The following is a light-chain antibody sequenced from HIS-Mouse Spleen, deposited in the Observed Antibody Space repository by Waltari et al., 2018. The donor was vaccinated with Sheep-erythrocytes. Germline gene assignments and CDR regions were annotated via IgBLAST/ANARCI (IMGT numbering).Light chain of an antibody. Sequence: QSALTQPRSVSGSPGQSVTISCTGTSSDVGGYNYVSWYQQYPGKAPKLMIYDVSKRPSGVPDCCSGSKSGNTASLTISGLQAEDEADYYCCSYAGSYNHVFATGTKVTVL. J-gene: IGLJ1*01. V-gene: IGLV2-11*01. CDR1: SSDVGGYNY. CDR3: CSYAGSYNHV. CDR2: DVS.